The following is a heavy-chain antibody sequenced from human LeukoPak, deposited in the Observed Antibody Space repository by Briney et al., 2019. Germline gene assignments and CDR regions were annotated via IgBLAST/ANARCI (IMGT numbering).Heavy chain of an antibody. CDR3: ARGFGVAVAGKSGQYYYYGMDV. V-gene: IGHV3-7*01. CDR2: IKQDGSEK. J-gene: IGHJ6*02. D-gene: IGHD6-19*01. Sequence: GGSLRLSCAASGFTFSSYWMSWVRQAPGKGLEWVANIKQDGSEKYYVDSVKGRFTISRDNAKNSLYLQMNSLRAEGTAVYYCARGFGVAVAGKSGQYYYYGMDVWGQGTTVTVSS. CDR1: GFTFSSYW.